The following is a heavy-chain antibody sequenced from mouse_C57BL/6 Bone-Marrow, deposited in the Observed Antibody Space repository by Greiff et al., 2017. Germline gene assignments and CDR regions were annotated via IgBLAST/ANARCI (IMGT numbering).Heavy chain of an antibody. Sequence: EVQLVESGGDLVKPGGSLKLSCAASGFTFSSYGMSWVRQTPDKRLEWVATISSGGSYTYYPASVKGRFTISRDNAKHTLYLQMSSLKSEDTAMYYCARPPQLTGYAMDYWGQGTSVTVSS. J-gene: IGHJ4*01. CDR3: ARPPQLTGYAMDY. CDR2: ISSGGSYT. D-gene: IGHD4-1*01. V-gene: IGHV5-6*01. CDR1: GFTFSSYG.